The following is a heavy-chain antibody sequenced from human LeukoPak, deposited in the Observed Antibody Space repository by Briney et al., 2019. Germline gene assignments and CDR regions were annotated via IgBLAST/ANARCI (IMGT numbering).Heavy chain of an antibody. Sequence: GGSLRLFCAASGFSFSSYWMHWVRQAPGKGLLWVSRISTDGSSTSYADSVKGRFTISRDNAKNTLYLQMNSLRAEDTAVYYCARLPDSSTDYWGQGTLVTVSS. CDR1: GFSFSSYW. CDR3: ARLPDSSTDY. J-gene: IGHJ4*02. CDR2: ISTDGSST. V-gene: IGHV3-74*01. D-gene: IGHD6-19*01.